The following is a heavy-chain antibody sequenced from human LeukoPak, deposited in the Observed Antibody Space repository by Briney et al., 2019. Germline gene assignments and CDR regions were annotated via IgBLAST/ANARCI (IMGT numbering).Heavy chain of an antibody. Sequence: GGSLRLSCTASGFTFSSYEMNWVRQAPGKGQEWVSYISSSGGTIYYADSVKGRFTISRDNAKNSLYLQMNSLRAEDTAVYYCARDLGSYGSGSFDYWGRGTLVTVSS. CDR3: ARDLGSYGSGSFDY. V-gene: IGHV3-48*03. CDR2: ISSSGGTI. J-gene: IGHJ4*02. CDR1: GFTFSSYE. D-gene: IGHD3-10*01.